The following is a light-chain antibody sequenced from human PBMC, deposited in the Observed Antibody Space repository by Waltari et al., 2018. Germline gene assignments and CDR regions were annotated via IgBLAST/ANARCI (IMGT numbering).Light chain of an antibody. CDR3: QHRTNWPLT. CDR2: DIY. CDR1: QSVRNY. J-gene: IGKJ3*01. Sequence: EIVLTQSPATLSLSPGERATPSCRASQSVRNYLAWYQQKPGQAPRLLISDIYNRATGIPARFTGSGSGTDVTLTISSLEPEDFAVYYCQHRTNWPLTFGPGTRVDLK. V-gene: IGKV3-11*01.